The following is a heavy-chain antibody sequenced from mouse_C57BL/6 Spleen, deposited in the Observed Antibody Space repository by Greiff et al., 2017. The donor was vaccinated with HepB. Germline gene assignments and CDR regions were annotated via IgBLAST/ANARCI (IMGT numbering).Heavy chain of an antibody. V-gene: IGHV1-55*01. CDR1: GYTFTSYW. J-gene: IGHJ2*01. Sequence: QVQLQQPGAELVKPGASVKMSCKASGYTFTSYWITWVKQRPGQGLEWIGDIYPGSGSTNYNEKFKSKAILTVDTSSSTAYMQLSSLTSEDSAVYYCARREGKRDYFDYWGQGTTLTVSS. CDR2: IYPGSGST. CDR3: ARREGKRDYFDY.